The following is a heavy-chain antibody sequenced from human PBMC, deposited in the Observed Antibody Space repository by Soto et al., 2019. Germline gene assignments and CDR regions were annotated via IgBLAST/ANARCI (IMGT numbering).Heavy chain of an antibody. CDR3: ARGGGSGGWSGYYSKLNSPPHY. CDR1: GGSISSYY. CDR2: IYYSGST. V-gene: IGHV4-59*01. D-gene: IGHD3-3*01. J-gene: IGHJ4*02. Sequence: SETLSLTCTVSGGSISSYYWSWIRQPPGKGLEWIGYIYYSGSTNYNPSLKSRVTISVDTSKNQFSLKLSSVTAADTAVYYCARGGGSGGWSGYYSKLNSPPHYWGQGTLVTVSS.